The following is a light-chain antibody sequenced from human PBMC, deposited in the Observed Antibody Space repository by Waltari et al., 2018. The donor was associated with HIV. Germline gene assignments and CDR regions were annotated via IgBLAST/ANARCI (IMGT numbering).Light chain of an antibody. Sequence: EIVLTQSPATLSLSPGERATLSCRASQSVVTYLAWYQQKPGQAPRLLIFDASNRATGIPARFSGSGSGTDFTLTISSLEAEDFAVYYCQQRSSWPLTFGGGTKVEIK. V-gene: IGKV3-11*01. CDR1: QSVVTY. CDR2: DAS. J-gene: IGKJ4*01. CDR3: QQRSSWPLT.